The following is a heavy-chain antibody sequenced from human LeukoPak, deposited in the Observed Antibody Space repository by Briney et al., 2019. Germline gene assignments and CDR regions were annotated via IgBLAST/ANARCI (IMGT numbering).Heavy chain of an antibody. CDR3: AKVPGSGSYYKSNWFDP. CDR2: ISYDGSNK. CDR1: GFTFSAHG. J-gene: IGHJ5*02. D-gene: IGHD3-10*01. Sequence: GGSLRLSCAASGFTFSAHGMHWVRQAPGKGLEWVAVISYDGSNKYYADSVKGRFTISRDNSKNTLYLQMNSLRAEDTAVYYCAKVPGSGSYYKSNWFDPWGQGTLVTVSS. V-gene: IGHV3-30*18.